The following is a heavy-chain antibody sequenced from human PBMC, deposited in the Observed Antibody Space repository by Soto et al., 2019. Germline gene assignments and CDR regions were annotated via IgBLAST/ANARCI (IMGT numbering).Heavy chain of an antibody. CDR1: GVTFSSYA. CDR2: IIPIFGTA. Sequence: SVKVSCKASGVTFSSYAISWVRQAPGQGLEWMGGIIPIFGTANYAQKFQGRVTITADESTSTAYMELSSLRSEDTAVYYCARDELLNYYDSSGYYYPRFDYWGQGTLVTVSS. CDR3: ARDELLNYYDSSGYYYPRFDY. J-gene: IGHJ4*02. D-gene: IGHD3-22*01. V-gene: IGHV1-69*13.